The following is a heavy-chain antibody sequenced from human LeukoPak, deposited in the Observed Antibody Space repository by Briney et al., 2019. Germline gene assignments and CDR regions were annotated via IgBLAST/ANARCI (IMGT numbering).Heavy chain of an antibody. D-gene: IGHD3-3*01. CDR1: GYTFTSYD. J-gene: IGHJ6*03. CDR3: ARADGSFGAVIGYYYYMDV. V-gene: IGHV1-8*01. Sequence: GASVKVSCKASGYTFTSYDINWVRQATGQGLEWMGWMNPSSGDTGYAQKFQGRVTMTRNTSISTAYMELSSLRSEDTAVYYCARADGSFGAVIGYYYYMDVWGKGTTVTVSS. CDR2: MNPSSGDT.